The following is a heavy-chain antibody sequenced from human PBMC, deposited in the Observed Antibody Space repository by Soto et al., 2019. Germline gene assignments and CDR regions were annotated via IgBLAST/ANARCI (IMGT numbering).Heavy chain of an antibody. D-gene: IGHD3-3*01. J-gene: IGHJ6*02. CDR1: GYTFTSYG. CDR2: ISAYNGNT. Sequence: ASVKVSCKASGYTFTSYGISWVRQAPGQGLEWMGWISAYNGNTNYAQKLQGRVTMTTDTSTSTAYMELRSLRSDDTAVYYCAREGLRSLEWLFTDYYYGMDVWGQGTTVTVSS. CDR3: AREGLRSLEWLFTDYYYGMDV. V-gene: IGHV1-18*04.